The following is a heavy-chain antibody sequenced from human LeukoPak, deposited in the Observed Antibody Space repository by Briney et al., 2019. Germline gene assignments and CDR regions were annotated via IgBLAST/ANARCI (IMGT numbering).Heavy chain of an antibody. CDR1: GGSISSSPYY. CDR2: IYYSGTT. CDR3: VSLPYITIDY. Sequence: SETLSLTCTVSGGSISSSPYYWGWIRQPPGKGLEWIGSIYYSGTTHYNPSLRSRVTISVDTSKNQFSLKLSSVTAADTAVYYCVSLPYITIDYWGQGTLVTVSS. V-gene: IGHV4-39*07. D-gene: IGHD3-10*01. J-gene: IGHJ4*02.